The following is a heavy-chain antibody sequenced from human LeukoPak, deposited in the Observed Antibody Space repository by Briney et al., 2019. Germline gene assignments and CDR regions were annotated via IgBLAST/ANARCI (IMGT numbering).Heavy chain of an antibody. CDR2: INPSSGGT. Sequence: ASVKVSCKASGYTFTGYYMHWVRQAPGQGLEWMGWINPSSGGTNYAQKFQGRVTMTRDTSISTAYMELSRLRSDDTAVYYCARVGDTAMVTYPFDYWGQGTLVTVSS. D-gene: IGHD5-18*01. CDR1: GYTFTGYY. V-gene: IGHV1-2*02. CDR3: ARVGDTAMVTYPFDY. J-gene: IGHJ4*02.